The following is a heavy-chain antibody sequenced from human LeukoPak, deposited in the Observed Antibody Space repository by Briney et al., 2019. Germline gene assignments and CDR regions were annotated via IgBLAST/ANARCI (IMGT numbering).Heavy chain of an antibody. D-gene: IGHD3-9*01. CDR1: GFTFDDYT. V-gene: IGHV3-43*01. CDR2: ISWDGGST. CDR3: ASSPYYDILTGYYGGFAY. J-gene: IGHJ4*02. Sequence: PGGSLRLSCAASGFTFDDYTMHCVRQAPGKGLEWVSLISWDGGSTYYADSVKGRFTISRDNSTNSLYLQMNSLRTEDTDLYYCASSPYYDILTGYYGGFAYWGQGTLVTVSS.